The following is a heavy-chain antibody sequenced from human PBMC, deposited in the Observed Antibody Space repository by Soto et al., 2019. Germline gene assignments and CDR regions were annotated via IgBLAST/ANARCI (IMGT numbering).Heavy chain of an antibody. CDR2: INAGNGNT. CDR1: GYTFSSYA. Sequence: ASVKVSCKASGYTFSSYAMHWVRQAPGQRLEWMGWINAGNGNTKYSQKFQGRVTITRDTSASTAYMELSSLRSEDTAVYYCARASPYCSSTSCYNANWFDPWGQGTLVTVSS. J-gene: IGHJ5*02. V-gene: IGHV1-3*01. CDR3: ARASPYCSSTSCYNANWFDP. D-gene: IGHD2-2*01.